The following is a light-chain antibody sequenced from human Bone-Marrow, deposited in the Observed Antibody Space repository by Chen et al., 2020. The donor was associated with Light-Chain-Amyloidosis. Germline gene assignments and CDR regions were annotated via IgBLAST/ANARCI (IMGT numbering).Light chain of an antibody. V-gene: IGLV3-25*03. CDR3: QSADSSGTYEVI. J-gene: IGLJ2*01. Sequence: SSELTQPPSVSVSPGQTARITCSGDDLPTKYAYWYQTNPGPAPVLVIHRDTERPSGISERCSGSSSGTTATLTISGVQAEDEADYHCQSADSSGTYEVIFGGGTKLTVL. CDR1: DLPTKY. CDR2: RDT.